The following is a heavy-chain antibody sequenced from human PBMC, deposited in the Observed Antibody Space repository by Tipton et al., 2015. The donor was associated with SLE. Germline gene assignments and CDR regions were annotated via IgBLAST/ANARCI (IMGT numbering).Heavy chain of an antibody. CDR3: AVDYYDSNPVYFDL. V-gene: IGHV1-69*13. CDR2: IIPIFGTA. J-gene: IGHJ2*01. CDR1: GYTFTGYY. D-gene: IGHD3-22*01. Sequence: QSGAEVKKPGASAKVSCKASGYTFTGYYIHWVRQAPGQGLEWMGGIIPIFGTANYAQKFQGRVTITADESTSTAYMELSSLRSEATAVYYCAVDYYDSNPVYFDLWGRGTLVTVSS.